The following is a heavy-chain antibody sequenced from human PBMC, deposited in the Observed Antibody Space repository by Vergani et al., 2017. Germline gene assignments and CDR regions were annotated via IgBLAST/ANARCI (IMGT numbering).Heavy chain of an antibody. V-gene: IGHV1-18*01. CDR2: IRPYTGHT. Sequence: VQLLESGGGLVQPGASVKVSCKGSSHTFQTYGISWVRQAPGKGLEWMAWIRPYTGHTIYAQKFQGRVTITADESTSTAYMELSSLRSEDTAVYYCASRDITIFGVVIIRGYYYYGMDVWGQGTTVTVSS. J-gene: IGHJ6*02. CDR1: SHTFQTYG. D-gene: IGHD3-3*01. CDR3: ASRDITIFGVVIIRGYYYYGMDV.